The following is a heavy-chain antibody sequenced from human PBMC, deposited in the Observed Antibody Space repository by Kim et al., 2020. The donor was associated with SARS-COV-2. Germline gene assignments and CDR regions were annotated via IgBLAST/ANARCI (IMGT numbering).Heavy chain of an antibody. CDR2: ISGSKSNI. J-gene: IGHJ6*02. CDR3: ARWRGPRGICDTQECYKSGMDV. Sequence: GGSLRLSCEGSGFTFSSFAMNWVRQAPGKGLQWVSSISGSKSNIYYADSVRGRFTVSRDTATKSLYLQMTGLRVEDTGVYYCARWRGPRGICDTQECYKSGMDVWGQGITVIVSS. V-gene: IGHV3-21*01. CDR1: GFTFSSFA. D-gene: IGHD2-15*01.